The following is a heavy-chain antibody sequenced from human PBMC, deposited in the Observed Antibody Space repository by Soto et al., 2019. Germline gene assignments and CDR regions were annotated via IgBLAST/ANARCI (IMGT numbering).Heavy chain of an antibody. CDR2: ISGSSAYI. J-gene: IGHJ5*02. CDR3: PRKGEGWFDP. D-gene: IGHD3-16*01. V-gene: IGHV3-21*01. Sequence: GGSLRLSCAASGFTFSSYGMDWVRQAPGKGLEWVSSISGSSAYIYYADSVKGRFTISRDNAKSSLYLQMNSLRAEDTAVYYWPRKGEGWFDPWGQGPLATVP. CDR1: GFTFSSYG.